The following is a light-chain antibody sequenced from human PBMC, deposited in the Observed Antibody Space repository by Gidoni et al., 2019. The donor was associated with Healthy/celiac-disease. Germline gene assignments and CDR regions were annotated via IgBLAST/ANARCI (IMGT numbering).Light chain of an antibody. Sequence: QLTPPPSVSVSTGQTASITCSADKLRVKYACWYQQQPGQSPVLVIYQDSKRPSGIPERFSGSNAGNTATLTIIGTQAMDEADYCCQAWDSSVVFGGGTKLTVL. CDR3: QAWDSSVV. J-gene: IGLJ2*01. CDR1: KLRVKY. CDR2: QDS. V-gene: IGLV3-1*01.